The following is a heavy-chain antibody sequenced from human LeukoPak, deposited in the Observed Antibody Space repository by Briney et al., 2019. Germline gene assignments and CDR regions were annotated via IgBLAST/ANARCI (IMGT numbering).Heavy chain of an antibody. V-gene: IGHV4-39*01. CDR3: ARPTAGHFDY. D-gene: IGHD6-13*01. CDR2: IYYSGST. CDR1: GGSISSSSYY. Sequence: SETLSLTCTVSGGSISSSSYYWGWIRQPPGKGLEWIGSIYYSGSTYYNPSLKSRVTISVDTSKNQFSLKLNSVTAADTAVYYCARPTAGHFDYWGQGTLVTVSS. J-gene: IGHJ4*02.